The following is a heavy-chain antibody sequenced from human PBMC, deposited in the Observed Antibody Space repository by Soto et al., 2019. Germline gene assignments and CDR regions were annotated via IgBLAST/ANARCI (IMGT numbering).Heavy chain of an antibody. CDR2: ISSSRSTI. J-gene: IGHJ4*02. V-gene: IGHV3-48*02. CDR3: ARDPRNYFDY. Sequence: GGSLRLSWTSSGFTFSGYSMKWVRQAPGKGLEWVSYISSSRSTIYYADSVKGRFTISRDNAKNLLFLQMNSLRDEDTAVYYCARDPRNYFDYWGQGTLVTVSS. CDR1: GFTFSGYS.